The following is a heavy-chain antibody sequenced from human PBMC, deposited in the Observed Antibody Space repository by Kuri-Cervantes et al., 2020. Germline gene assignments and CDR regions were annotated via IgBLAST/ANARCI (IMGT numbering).Heavy chain of an antibody. CDR1: GFTFSSYG. Sequence: SLKISCAASGFTFSSYGMHWVRQAPGKGLEWVAVIWYDGSNKYYADSVKGRFTISGDNSKNTLYLQMSSLRSEDTAVYYCARDPGYCSSTSCYEDYYYYMDVWGKGTTVTVSS. J-gene: IGHJ6*03. D-gene: IGHD2-2*03. V-gene: IGHV3-33*01. CDR3: ARDPGYCSSTSCYEDYYYYMDV. CDR2: IWYDGSNK.